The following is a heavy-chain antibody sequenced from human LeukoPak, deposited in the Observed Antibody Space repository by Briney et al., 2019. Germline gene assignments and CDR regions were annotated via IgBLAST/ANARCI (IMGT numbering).Heavy chain of an antibody. V-gene: IGHV1-18*01. D-gene: IGHD3-10*01. CDR2: INTYTGNT. Sequence: ASVKVSCKASGYTFSSYGISWVRQAPGQRLEWMGWINTYTGNTNYAQQFQGRVTMPTDTSTSTVYMELRSLRSDDTAVYYCARDSTGDERYGSGSYYGYWGPGTLVTVSS. CDR1: GYTFSSYG. J-gene: IGHJ4*02. CDR3: ARDSTGDERYGSGSYYGY.